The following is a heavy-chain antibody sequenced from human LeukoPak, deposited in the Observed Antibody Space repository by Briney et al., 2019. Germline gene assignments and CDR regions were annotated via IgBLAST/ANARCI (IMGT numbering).Heavy chain of an antibody. Sequence: GGSLRLSCAASGFTFSSYGMHWVRQAPGKGLEWVAFIRYDGSNKYYADSVKGRFTISRGNSKNTLYLQMNSLRAEDTAVYYCAKDSSGYYGYFDYWGQGTLVTVSS. D-gene: IGHD3-22*01. CDR1: GFTFSSYG. CDR3: AKDSSGYYGYFDY. J-gene: IGHJ4*02. V-gene: IGHV3-30*02. CDR2: IRYDGSNK.